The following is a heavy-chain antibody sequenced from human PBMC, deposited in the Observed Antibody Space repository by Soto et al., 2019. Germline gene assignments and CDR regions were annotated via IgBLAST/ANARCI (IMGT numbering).Heavy chain of an antibody. CDR2: ISGSGGST. CDR3: AKIVVVVPAAKRRDGMDV. J-gene: IGHJ6*04. CDR1: GFTFSSYA. V-gene: IGHV3-23*01. Sequence: EVQLLESGGGLLQPGGSLRLSCAASGFTFSSYAMSWVRQAPGKGMEWVSAISGSGGSTYYADSVKGRFTISRDNSKNTLYLHMNILRFEDTAVYYCAKIVVVVPAAKRRDGMDVWGKGTTVTVSS. D-gene: IGHD2-2*01.